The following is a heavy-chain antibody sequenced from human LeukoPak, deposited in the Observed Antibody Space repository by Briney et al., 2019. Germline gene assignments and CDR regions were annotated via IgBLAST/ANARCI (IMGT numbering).Heavy chain of an antibody. J-gene: IGHJ4*02. Sequence: ASVKVSCKASGGTFSSYAISWVRQAPGQGLEWMGRIIPILGIANYAREFQGRVTITADKSTSTAYMELSSLRSEDTAVYYCARDLAAAGPLDYWGQGTLVTVSS. CDR1: GGTFSSYA. V-gene: IGHV1-69*04. CDR3: ARDLAAAGPLDY. CDR2: IIPILGIA. D-gene: IGHD6-25*01.